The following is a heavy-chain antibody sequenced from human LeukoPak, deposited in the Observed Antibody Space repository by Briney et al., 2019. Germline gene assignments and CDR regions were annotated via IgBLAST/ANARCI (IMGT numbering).Heavy chain of an antibody. CDR3: ARAPGPGYDFWSGYYDYYFDY. D-gene: IGHD3-3*01. CDR1: GFTFSSNY. J-gene: IGHJ4*02. Sequence: GGSLRLSCAASGFTFSSNYMSWVRQAPGKGLEWVSVIYSGGSTYYADSVKGRFTISRDNSKNTLYLQMNSLRAEDTAVYYCARAPGPGYDFWSGYYDYYFDYWGQGTLVTVSS. V-gene: IGHV3-53*01. CDR2: IYSGGST.